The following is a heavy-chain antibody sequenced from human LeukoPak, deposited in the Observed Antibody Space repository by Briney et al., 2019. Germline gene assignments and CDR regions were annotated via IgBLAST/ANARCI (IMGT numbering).Heavy chain of an antibody. CDR2: ISGSGGST. CDR1: GFTFSSYG. Sequence: PGGSLRLSCAASGFTFSSYGMSWVRQAPGKGLEWVSAISGSGGSTYYADSVKGRFTISRDNSKNTLYLQMNSLRAEDTAVYYCAKAGQWLDYFDYWGQGTLVTVSS. D-gene: IGHD6-19*01. V-gene: IGHV3-23*01. J-gene: IGHJ4*02. CDR3: AKAGQWLDYFDY.